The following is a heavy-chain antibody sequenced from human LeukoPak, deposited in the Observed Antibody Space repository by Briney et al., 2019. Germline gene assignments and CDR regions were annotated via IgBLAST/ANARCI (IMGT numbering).Heavy chain of an antibody. J-gene: IGHJ4*02. V-gene: IGHV3-33*01. CDR2: IWYDGSNK. CDR3: ARDPPRYFDWNFDY. Sequence: PGGSLRLSCAASGFTFSSYGMHWVRQAPGKGLEWVAVIWYDGSNKYYADSVKGRFTISRDNSKNTLYLQMNSLRAEDTAVYYCARDPPRYFDWNFDYWGQGTLVTVSS. CDR1: GFTFSSYG. D-gene: IGHD3-9*01.